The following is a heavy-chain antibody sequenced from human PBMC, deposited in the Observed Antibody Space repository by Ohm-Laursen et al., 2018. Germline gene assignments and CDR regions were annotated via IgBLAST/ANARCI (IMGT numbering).Heavy chain of an antibody. J-gene: IGHJ4*02. V-gene: IGHV3-23*01. CDR1: GFTFSNYA. CDR2: ISDDGKAT. CDR3: AKRAQVRYFDY. D-gene: IGHD3-9*01. Sequence: SLRLSCSASGFTFSNYAVSWVRQAPGKGLEWVSAISDDGKATFYADSLKDRFTISRDNTKNTLYLQMNSLRADDTAVYYCAKRAQVRYFDYWGQGTLVTVSS.